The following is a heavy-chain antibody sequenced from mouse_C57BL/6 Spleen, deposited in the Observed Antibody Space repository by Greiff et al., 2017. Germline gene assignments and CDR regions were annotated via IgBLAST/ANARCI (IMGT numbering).Heavy chain of an antibody. J-gene: IGHJ4*01. CDR3: ARHDHGYYAMDY. Sequence: EVKVVESGGDLVKPGGSLKLSCAASGFTFSSYGMSWVRQTPDKRLEWVATISSGGSYTYYPDSVKGRFTISRDNAKNTLYLQMSSLKSEDTAMDYCARHDHGYYAMDYWGQGTSVTVSS. CDR2: ISSGGSYT. V-gene: IGHV5-6*01. CDR1: GFTFSSYG.